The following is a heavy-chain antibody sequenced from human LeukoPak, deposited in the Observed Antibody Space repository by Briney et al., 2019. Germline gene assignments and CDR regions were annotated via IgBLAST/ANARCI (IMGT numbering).Heavy chain of an antibody. CDR2: ISAYNGNT. CDR3: ARVPAGTYYYYYYMDV. CDR1: GYTFTGSY. V-gene: IGHV1-18*04. Sequence: ASVKVSCKASGYTFTGSYMHWVRQAPGQGLEWMGWISAYNGNTNYAQKLQGRVTMTTDTSTSTAFMELRSLRSDDTAVYYCARVPAGTYYYYYYMDVWGKGTTVTISS. D-gene: IGHD1-1*01. J-gene: IGHJ6*03.